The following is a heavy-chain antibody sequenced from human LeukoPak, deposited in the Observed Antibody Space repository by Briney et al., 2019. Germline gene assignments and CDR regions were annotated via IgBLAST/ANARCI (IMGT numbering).Heavy chain of an antibody. V-gene: IGHV3-21*01. CDR1: GFTFSSYS. D-gene: IGHD3-10*01. CDR2: ISSSSSYI. CDR3: SIPVADYYGSGSLGY. Sequence: GGSLRLSCAASGFTFSSYSMNWVRQAPGKGLEWVSSISSSSSYIYYADSVKGRFTISRDNAKNSLYLQMNSLRAEDTAVYYCSIPVADYYGSGSLGYWGQGTLVTVSS. J-gene: IGHJ4*02.